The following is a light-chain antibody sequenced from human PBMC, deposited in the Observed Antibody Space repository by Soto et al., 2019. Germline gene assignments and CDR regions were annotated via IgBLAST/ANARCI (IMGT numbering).Light chain of an antibody. J-gene: IGKJ1*01. CDR2: GAS. Sequence: VLTPSPGNQSLSPMESATLSCRASQSVSNNYLAWYQQKPGQAPRLLIYGASNRATGIPDRFSGSGSGTDFTLTIIRLEPEDFAVYYSQQYGSLGTSGQGTNADIK. V-gene: IGKV3-20*01. CDR3: QQYGSLGT. CDR1: QSVSNNY.